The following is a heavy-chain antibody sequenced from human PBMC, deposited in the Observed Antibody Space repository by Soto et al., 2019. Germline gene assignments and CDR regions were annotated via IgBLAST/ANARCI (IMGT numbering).Heavy chain of an antibody. Sequence: TLSLTCAVSGGSISSGGYSWSWIRQPPGKGLDWIGYIYHSGSTYYNPSPKSRVTISADRSKNQFSLKLSSVTAADTAVYYCARHPGYYDILTGYTTYYFDYWGQGILVTVSS. CDR2: IYHSGST. CDR1: GGSISSGGYS. D-gene: IGHD3-9*01. J-gene: IGHJ4*02. CDR3: ARHPGYYDILTGYTTYYFDY. V-gene: IGHV4-30-2*01.